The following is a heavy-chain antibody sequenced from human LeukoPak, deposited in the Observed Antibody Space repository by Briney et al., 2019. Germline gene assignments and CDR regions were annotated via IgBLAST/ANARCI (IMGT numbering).Heavy chain of an antibody. Sequence: GGSLRLSCAASGFTFSSYAMHWVRQAPGKGLEWVSSISSSSSYIYYADSVKGRFTISRDNAKNSLYLQMNSLRAEDTAVYYCARQAQTYYYDSSGYYYPDYWGQGTLVTVSS. D-gene: IGHD3-22*01. CDR2: ISSSSSYI. V-gene: IGHV3-21*01. CDR1: GFTFSSYA. CDR3: ARQAQTYYYDSSGYYYPDY. J-gene: IGHJ4*02.